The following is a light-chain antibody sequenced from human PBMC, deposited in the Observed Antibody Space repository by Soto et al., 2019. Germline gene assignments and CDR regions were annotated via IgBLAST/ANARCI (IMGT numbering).Light chain of an antibody. V-gene: IGKV3-20*01. J-gene: IGKJ1*01. CDR2: GAS. Sequence: EIALTQSPGTLSLSPGERATLSCRASQNLRSSLAWYQQKPGQAPRLLIYGASNRATGIPDRFSGSGSGTDFTLTISRLEPEDFAVYYCQQYGSSGTFGQGTKVDIK. CDR3: QQYGSSGT. CDR1: QNLRSS.